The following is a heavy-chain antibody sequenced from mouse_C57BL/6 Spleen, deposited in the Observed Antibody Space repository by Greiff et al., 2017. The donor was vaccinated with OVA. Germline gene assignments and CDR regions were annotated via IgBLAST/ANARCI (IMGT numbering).Heavy chain of an antibody. V-gene: IGHV3-6*01. CDR1: GYSITSGYY. CDR2: ISYDGSN. J-gene: IGHJ3*01. CDR3: ARNPTNWDGFAY. D-gene: IGHD4-1*01. Sequence: EVQLQQSGPGLVKPSQSLSLTCSVTGYSITSGYYWNWIRQFPGNKLEWMGYISYDGSNNYNPSLKNRISITRDTSKNQFFLKLNSVTTEDTATYCCARNPTNWDGFAYWGQGTLVTVSA.